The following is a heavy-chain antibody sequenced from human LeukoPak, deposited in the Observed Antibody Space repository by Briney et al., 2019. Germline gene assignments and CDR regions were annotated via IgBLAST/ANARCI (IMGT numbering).Heavy chain of an antibody. CDR3: AKEGLYCGGDCYYYYYGMDV. CDR1: GFTFSNYA. D-gene: IGHD2-21*02. CDR2: ISGTGTST. J-gene: IGHJ6*02. V-gene: IGHV3-23*01. Sequence: PGGSLRLSCAASGFTFSNYAMNWVRQAPGKGLEWVSAISGTGTSTYYADSVKGRLTISRDNSRNTLYLQMNSLRAEDTAVYYCAKEGLYCGGDCYYYYYGMDVWGQGTTVTVSS.